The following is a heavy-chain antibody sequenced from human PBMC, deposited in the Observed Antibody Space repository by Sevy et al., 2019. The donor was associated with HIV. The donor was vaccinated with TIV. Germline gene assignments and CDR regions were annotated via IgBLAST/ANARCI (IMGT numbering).Heavy chain of an antibody. D-gene: IGHD2-8*01. CDR3: ARTNSLLKGAFDI. CDR1: GFTFSSYS. CDR2: ISGSSSYI. J-gene: IGHJ3*02. V-gene: IGHV3-21*01. Sequence: GGSLRLSCAASGFTFSSYSMNWVRQAPGKGLEWVSSISGSSSYIYYADSVKGRFTISRDNAKNSLYLQMNSLRAEDTAVYYCARTNSLLKGAFDIWGQGTMVTVSS.